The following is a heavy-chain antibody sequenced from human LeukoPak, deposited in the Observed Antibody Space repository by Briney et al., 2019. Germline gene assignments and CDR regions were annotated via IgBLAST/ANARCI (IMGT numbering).Heavy chain of an antibody. V-gene: IGHV4-38-2*01. D-gene: IGHD3-16*02. Sequence: SETLSLTCAVSGYSIRSGYYWGWIRQPPGKGLEWIGSIYHSGSTYYNPSLKSRVTISVDTSKNQFSLKLSSVTAADTAVYYCASRIMITFGGVIAFDYWGQGTLVTVSS. CDR3: ASRIMITFGGVIAFDY. J-gene: IGHJ4*02. CDR2: IYHSGST. CDR1: GYSIRSGYY.